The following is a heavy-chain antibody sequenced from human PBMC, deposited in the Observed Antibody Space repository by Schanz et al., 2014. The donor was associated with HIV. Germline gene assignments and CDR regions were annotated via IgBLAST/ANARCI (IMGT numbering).Heavy chain of an antibody. CDR3: ARDRYYDH. V-gene: IGHV1-69*01. Sequence: QVQLVQSGAEVKKPGSSVKVSCKASGVTFASYAISWVRQPPGQGLEWMGGTVPALRTANYVQKLQGRTTISADESTNTVYLELSSLRLEDTAVYYCARDRYYDHWGQGTLVTVSS. CDR1: GVTFASYA. J-gene: IGHJ4*02. D-gene: IGHD3-10*01. CDR2: TVPALRTA.